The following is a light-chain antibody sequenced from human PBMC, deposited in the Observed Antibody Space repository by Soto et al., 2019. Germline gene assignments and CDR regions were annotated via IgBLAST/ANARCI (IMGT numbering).Light chain of an antibody. CDR1: QSVNSW. CDR3: QQSYSSPPT. CDR2: AAS. V-gene: IGKV1-39*01. J-gene: IGKJ1*01. Sequence: DIHMTQSPSTLPASVGDRVTITCRASQSVNSWLAWYQQKPGKAPKLLIFAASSLQSGVPSRFSGGRSGPDFTLTISSLQPEDFATYYCQQSYSSPPTFGQGTKVDIK.